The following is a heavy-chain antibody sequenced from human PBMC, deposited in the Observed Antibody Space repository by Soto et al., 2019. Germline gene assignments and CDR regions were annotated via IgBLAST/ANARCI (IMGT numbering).Heavy chain of an antibody. CDR3: ARDSPPKDAAAVSFHAPDY. CDR1: GSTFSSYG. J-gene: IGHJ4*02. CDR2: IWYDGSNK. D-gene: IGHD6-13*01. V-gene: IGHV3-33*01. Sequence: GGSLRLSCAASGSTFSSYGMHWVRQAPGKGLEWVAVIWYDGSNKYYADSVKGRFTISRDNSKNTLYLQMNSLRAEDTAVYYCARDSPPKDAAAVSFHAPDYWGQGTLVTVSS.